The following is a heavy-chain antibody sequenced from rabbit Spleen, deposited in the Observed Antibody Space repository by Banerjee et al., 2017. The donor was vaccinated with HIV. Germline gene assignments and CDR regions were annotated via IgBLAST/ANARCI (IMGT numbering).Heavy chain of an antibody. CDR3: GRSSDAGYAAYGYGFNL. CDR2: IYTGGSGGV. CDR1: GFSFSSNVY. D-gene: IGHD3-1*01. V-gene: IGHV1S40*01. Sequence: QSLEESGGDLVKPGASLTLTCTASGFSFSSNVYMCWVRQAPGKGLRWIGCIYTGGSGGVYYASWTKGRFTISKTSSSTVTLQMTSLTAADTATYFCGRSSDAGYAAYGYGFNLWGPGTLVTVS. J-gene: IGHJ4*01.